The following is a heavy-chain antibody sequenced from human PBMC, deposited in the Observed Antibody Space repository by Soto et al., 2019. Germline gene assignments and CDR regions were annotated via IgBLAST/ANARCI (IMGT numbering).Heavy chain of an antibody. CDR3: AKRSGYYFDS. D-gene: IGHD3-3*01. J-gene: IGHJ4*02. V-gene: IGHV3-30*18. Sequence: GGSLRLSCAASGFTFSKAWINWVRQAPGQGLEWVAVISYDETNKYYADSVKGRFTISRDNSKNTLYLEMSSLRAEDTSIYYCAKRSGYYFDSWGQGTLVTVSS. CDR1: GFTFSKAW. CDR2: ISYDETNK.